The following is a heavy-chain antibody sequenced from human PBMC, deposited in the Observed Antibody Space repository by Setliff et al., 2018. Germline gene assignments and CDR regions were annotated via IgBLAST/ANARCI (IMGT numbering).Heavy chain of an antibody. V-gene: IGHV3-74*01. CDR2: INSGGSST. J-gene: IGHJ5*02. Sequence: GGSLRLSCAASGFTFSSYWMHWVRQAPGKGLVWVSRINSGGSSTSYADSVKGRFTISGDNAKNSLYLQMNSLRAEDTSVYYCASRYCSSTNCWNWFDPWGQGTLVTVSS. CDR3: ASRYCSSTNCWNWFDP. CDR1: GFTFSSYW. D-gene: IGHD2-2*01.